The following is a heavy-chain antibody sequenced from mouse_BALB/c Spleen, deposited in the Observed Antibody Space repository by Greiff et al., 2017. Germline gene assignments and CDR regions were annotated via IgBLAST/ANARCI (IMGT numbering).Heavy chain of an antibody. J-gene: IGHJ3*01. V-gene: IGHV1S22*01. CDR2: IYPGSGST. CDR3: TRSGLPGDWFAY. Sequence: LQQPGSELVRPGASVKLSCKASGYTFTSYWMHWVKQRHGQGLEWIGNIYPGSGSTNYDEKFKSKGTLTVDTSSSTAYMHLSSLTSEDSAVYYCTRSGLPGDWFAYWGQGTLVTVSA. CDR1: GYTFTSYW.